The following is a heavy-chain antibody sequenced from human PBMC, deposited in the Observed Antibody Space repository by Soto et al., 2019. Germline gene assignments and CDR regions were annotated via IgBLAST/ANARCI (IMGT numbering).Heavy chain of an antibody. CDR1: GFTFSSYA. J-gene: IGHJ4*02. D-gene: IGHD3-16*02. CDR2: MSYDGNNQ. CDR3: AKALGELSPESFDY. V-gene: IGHV3-30*18. Sequence: QVQLVESGGGVVQPGRSLRLSCAASGFTFSSYAMHWVRQAPGKGLEWVAIMSYDGNNQYYADSVKGRFTISRDNFKNTLQLQMNSLRAEDTAVYYCAKALGELSPESFDYWGQGILVTVSS.